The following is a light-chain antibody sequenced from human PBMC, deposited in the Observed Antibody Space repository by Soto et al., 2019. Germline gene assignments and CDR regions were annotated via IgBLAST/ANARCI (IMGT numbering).Light chain of an antibody. CDR2: GAS. J-gene: IGKJ1*01. CDR1: QSVSSN. V-gene: IGKV3-15*01. Sequence: EIVMTQSPATLSVSPGERATLSCRASQSVSSNLAWYQQKPGQAPRLLIYGASTRVTGIPARFSGSGSETEFTLTISSLQSEDFAVYYCQQYNNWLWTFGQGTKVEIK. CDR3: QQYNNWLWT.